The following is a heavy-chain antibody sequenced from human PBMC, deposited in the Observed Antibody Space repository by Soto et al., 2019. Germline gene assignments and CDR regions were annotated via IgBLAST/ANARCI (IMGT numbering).Heavy chain of an antibody. Sequence: QVQLVESGGGAVQPGTSLRLSCAASGFIFSEYAMHWVRQAPGKGLEWVTFIWYDGRNKYYEKSVRGRFTISRDNSKNRLFLQMSCLGGEGTAVYYCARARTPGVCSGGSCSGLDYWGRGTLVTVSS. D-gene: IGHD2-15*01. J-gene: IGHJ4*02. CDR1: GFIFSEYA. V-gene: IGHV3-33*01. CDR2: IWYDGRNK. CDR3: ARARTPGVCSGGSCSGLDY.